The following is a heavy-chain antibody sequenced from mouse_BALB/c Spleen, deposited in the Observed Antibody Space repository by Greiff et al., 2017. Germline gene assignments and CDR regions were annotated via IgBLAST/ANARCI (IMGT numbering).Heavy chain of an antibody. CDR3: ARLYGNYGY. D-gene: IGHD2-1*01. CDR1: GFTFSSFG. Sequence: EVKVVESGGGLVQPGGSRKLSCAASGFTFSSFGMHWVRQAPEKGLEWVAYISSGSSTIYYADTVKGRFTISRDNDKNTLYLQMSSLKSEDTAMYYCARLYGNYGYWGQGTTLTVSS. CDR2: ISSGSSTI. V-gene: IGHV5-17*03. J-gene: IGHJ2*01.